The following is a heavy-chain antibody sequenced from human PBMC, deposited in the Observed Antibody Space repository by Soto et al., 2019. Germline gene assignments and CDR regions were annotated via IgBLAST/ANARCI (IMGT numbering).Heavy chain of an antibody. CDR1: GFTFSSYA. V-gene: IGHV3-23*01. J-gene: IGHJ5*02. CDR2: ISGSGGST. Sequence: GGSLRLSCAASGFTFSSYAMSWVRQAPGKGLEWVSAISGSGGSTYYADSVKGRFTISRDNSKNTLYLQMNSLRAEDTAVYYCAKDEGLRLGELSLYRVNWFDPWGQGTLVTVSS. D-gene: IGHD3-16*02. CDR3: AKDEGLRLGELSLYRVNWFDP.